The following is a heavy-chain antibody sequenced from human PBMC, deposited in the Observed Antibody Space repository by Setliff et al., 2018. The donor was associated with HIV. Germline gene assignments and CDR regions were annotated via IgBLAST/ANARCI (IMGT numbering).Heavy chain of an antibody. CDR3: ARVQRGRGYSHGHWYFDL. Sequence: SETLSLTCTVSGGSMSSSSYYWGRIRQPPGKGLELIWSMHNSGSTYYNPSVKSRVTMSDDTSNSQFSLGLTLVTAADTAIFYCARVQRGRGYSHGHWYFDLWGRGTLVTVSS. CDR1: GGSMSSSSYY. V-gene: IGHV4-39*07. J-gene: IGHJ2*01. CDR2: MHNSGST. D-gene: IGHD5-18*01.